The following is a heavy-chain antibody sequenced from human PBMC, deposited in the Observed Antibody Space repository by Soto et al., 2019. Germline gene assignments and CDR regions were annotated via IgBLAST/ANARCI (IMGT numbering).Heavy chain of an antibody. Sequence: QMQLVQSGPEVKKPGTSVKVSCKASGFTFTSSAVQWVRQARGQRLEWIGWIVVGSGNTNYAQKFQERVTITRDMSTSTAYMELSSLRSEDTAVYYCAADIRGVPHFDYWGQGTLVTVSS. CDR1: GFTFTSSA. CDR3: AADIRGVPHFDY. J-gene: IGHJ4*02. CDR2: IVVGSGNT. V-gene: IGHV1-58*01. D-gene: IGHD3-10*01.